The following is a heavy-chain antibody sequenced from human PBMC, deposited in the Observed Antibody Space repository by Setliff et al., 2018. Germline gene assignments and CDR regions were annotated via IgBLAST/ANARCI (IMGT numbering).Heavy chain of an antibody. CDR2: IYYSGST. J-gene: IGHJ3*02. D-gene: IGHD5-18*01. Sequence: SETLSLTCTVSGGSISSGGYYWSWIRQHPGKGLEWIGYIYYSGSTYYNPSLKSRVTXXXXTSXXXXXXXXXXXTAADTAVYYRARVYADTVDAFAIWGQGTMVTVSS. CDR1: GGSISSGGYY. V-gene: IGHV4-31*03. CDR3: ARVYADTVDAFAI.